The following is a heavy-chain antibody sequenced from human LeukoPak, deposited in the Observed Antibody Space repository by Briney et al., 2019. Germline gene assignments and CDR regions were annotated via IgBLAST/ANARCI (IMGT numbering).Heavy chain of an antibody. CDR1: GLAFKNYW. Sequence: PGGSLRLSCLGTGLAFKNYWMTWVRQAPGKGLEWVANIHPDGSVKNYVDAVRGRFTISRDNAKNSLYLQMNSLRAEDTAVYYCARGSDPFWRTRGYYYYCMDVWGKGTTVTVSS. J-gene: IGHJ6*03. CDR2: IHPDGSVK. V-gene: IGHV3-7*01. CDR3: ARGSDPFWRTRGYYYYCMDV. D-gene: IGHD3-3*01.